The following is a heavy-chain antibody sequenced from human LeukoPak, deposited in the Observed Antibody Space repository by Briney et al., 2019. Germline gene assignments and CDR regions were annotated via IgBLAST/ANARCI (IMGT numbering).Heavy chain of an antibody. CDR1: GFTFSSYA. J-gene: IGHJ4*02. CDR3: AKAGYYDSSGYFTFDY. V-gene: IGHV3-23*01. CDR2: ISASGGST. Sequence: PGRSLRLSCAASGFTFSSYAMHWVRQAPGKGLEWVSTISASGGSTFYADSVKGRFTISRDSSKNTLYLQMNSLRAEDTAVYYCAKAGYYDSSGYFTFDYWGQGTLVTVS. D-gene: IGHD3-22*01.